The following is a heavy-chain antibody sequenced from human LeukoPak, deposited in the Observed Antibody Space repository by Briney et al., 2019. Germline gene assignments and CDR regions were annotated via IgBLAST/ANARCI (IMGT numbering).Heavy chain of an antibody. CDR2: IIPIFGTA. D-gene: IGHD3-16*02. CDR1: GGTFSSYA. CDR3: ARGYDYVWGSYRHPYYFDY. Sequence: GASVKVSCKASGGTFSSYAISWVRQAPGQGLEWMGGIIPIFGTANYAQKFQGRVTITADESTSTAYMELSSLRSEDTAVYYCARGYDYVWGSYRHPYYFDYWGQGTLVTVSS. V-gene: IGHV1-69*13. J-gene: IGHJ4*02.